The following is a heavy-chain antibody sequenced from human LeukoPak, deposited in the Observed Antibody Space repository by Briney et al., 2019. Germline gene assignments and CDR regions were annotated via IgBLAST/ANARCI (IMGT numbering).Heavy chain of an antibody. J-gene: IGHJ6*02. V-gene: IGHV4-59*01. CDR1: GGSISSYY. Sequence: SETLSLTCTVSGGSISSYYWSWIRQPPGKGLEWIGYIYYSGSTNYNPSLKSRVTISVDTSKNQFSLKLSSVTAADTAVYYCGRGSVFRAQWELVSEGMDVWGQGTTVTVSS. CDR2: IYYSGST. D-gene: IGHD1-26*01. CDR3: GRGSVFRAQWELVSEGMDV.